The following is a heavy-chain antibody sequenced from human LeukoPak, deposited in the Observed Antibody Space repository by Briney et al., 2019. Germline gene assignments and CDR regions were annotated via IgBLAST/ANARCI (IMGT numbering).Heavy chain of an antibody. D-gene: IGHD2-15*01. J-gene: IGHJ4*02. Sequence: SETLSLTCTVSGGSISSRSYYWGWIRQPPGKGLGWIGSIYYSEGTYYNPSLKSRVTISIDTSKNQFSLKVNSVTAADTAVYYCVRDRFCSGRSCYGPPDDWGQGARVTVSS. CDR2: IYYSEGT. CDR1: GGSISSRSYY. CDR3: VRDRFCSGRSCYGPPDD. V-gene: IGHV4-39*07.